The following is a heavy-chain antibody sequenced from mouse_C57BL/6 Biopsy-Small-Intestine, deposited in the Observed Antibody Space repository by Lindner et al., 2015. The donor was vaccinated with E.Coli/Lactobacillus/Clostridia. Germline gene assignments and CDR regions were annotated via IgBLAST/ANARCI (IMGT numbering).Heavy chain of an antibody. CDR2: ISDGDSYT. V-gene: IGHV5-4*01. CDR1: GFTFSSYA. Sequence: VQLQESGGGLVKPGGSLKLSCAASGFTFSSYAMSWVRQTPEKRLEWVATISDGDSYTYYPDNVKGRFTISRDNAKNNLYLQMSHLKSEDTAMYYCARAGGYYGNSYGFAYWGHGTLVTVSA. J-gene: IGHJ3*01. CDR3: ARAGGYYGNSYGFAY. D-gene: IGHD1-1*01.